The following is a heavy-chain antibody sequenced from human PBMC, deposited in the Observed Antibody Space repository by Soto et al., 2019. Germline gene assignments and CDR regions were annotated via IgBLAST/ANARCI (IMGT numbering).Heavy chain of an antibody. CDR3: AIPPGYISDWYYFDL. CDR1: GYTFIDYY. CDR2: ISPNCGGT. J-gene: IGHJ4*02. Sequence: ASVKVSCKASGYTFIDYYMHWVRQAPGQGVEWMGRISPNCGGTNYAQKFQGRVTMTWDTSLNTAYMELSSLMSEDTAVYYCAIPPGYISDWYYFDLWGQGTLVTVSS. D-gene: IGHD6-19*01. V-gene: IGHV1-2*02.